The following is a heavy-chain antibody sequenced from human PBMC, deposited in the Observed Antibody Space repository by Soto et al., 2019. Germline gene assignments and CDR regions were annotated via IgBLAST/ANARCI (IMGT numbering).Heavy chain of an antibody. V-gene: IGHV1-18*01. CDR3: ARDSDYYDFWSGYYTGCAFDI. D-gene: IGHD3-3*01. CDR2: ISAYNGNT. Sequence: PGASVKVSCKASGYTFTSYGISWVRQAPGQGLEWMGWISAYNGNTNYAQKLQGRVTMTTDTSTSTAYMELRSLRSDDTAVYYCARDSDYYDFWSGYYTGCAFDIWGQGTMVTVSS. J-gene: IGHJ3*02. CDR1: GYTFTSYG.